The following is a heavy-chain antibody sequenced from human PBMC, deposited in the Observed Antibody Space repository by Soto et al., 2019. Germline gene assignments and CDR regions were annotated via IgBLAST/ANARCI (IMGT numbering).Heavy chain of an antibody. J-gene: IGHJ4*02. CDR1: GFSLSTRGVG. D-gene: IGHD5-18*01. CDR3: AHRPRGYSYYFDY. Sequence: ITLKESGPTLVKPTQTLTLTCTFSGFSLSTRGVGVGWIRQPPGKALEWLALLYWDDDKGYSPSLKSRLTITKDTSKTQVVLTVTNMDPVDTATYYCAHRPRGYSYYFDYWGQGTLVTVSS. CDR2: LYWDDDK. V-gene: IGHV2-5*02.